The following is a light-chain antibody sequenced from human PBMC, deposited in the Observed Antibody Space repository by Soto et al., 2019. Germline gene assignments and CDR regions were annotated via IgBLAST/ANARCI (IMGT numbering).Light chain of an antibody. V-gene: IGKV1-17*01. CDR1: QGIRHD. Sequence: DIQMTQSPSSLSASVGDRVTITCRASQGIRHDLGWYQQKPGKAPKRLIYSASSLQSGVPSRFSGNGSGTEFTLTVTSLQPEDFATYYWQQLSAYPYTFGQGAKLGIK. CDR3: QQLSAYPYT. CDR2: SAS. J-gene: IGKJ2*01.